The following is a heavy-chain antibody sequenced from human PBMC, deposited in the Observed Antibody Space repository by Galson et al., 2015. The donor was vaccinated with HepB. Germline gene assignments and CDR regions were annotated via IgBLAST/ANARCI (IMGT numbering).Heavy chain of an antibody. CDR2: IYYSGST. V-gene: IGHV4-59*01. D-gene: IGHD2-8*01. Sequence: SETLSLTCTVSGGSISSYYWSWIRQPPGKGLEWIGYIYYSGSTNYNPSLKSRVTISVDTSKNQFSLKLSSVTAADTAVYYCARGRLYCTNGVCYTGWYFDLWGRGTLVTVSS. CDR3: ARGRLYCTNGVCYTGWYFDL. J-gene: IGHJ2*01. CDR1: GGSISSYY.